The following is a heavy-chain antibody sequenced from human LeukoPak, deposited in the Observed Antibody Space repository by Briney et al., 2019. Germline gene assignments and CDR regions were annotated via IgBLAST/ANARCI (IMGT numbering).Heavy chain of an antibody. CDR1: GFTFSSYG. J-gene: IGHJ4*02. V-gene: IGHV3-30*18. CDR3: AKRSDYGDYKSFDY. Sequence: TGGSLRLSCAASGFTFSSYGMHWVRQAPGKGLEWVAVISYDGSNKYYADSVKGRFTISRDNSKNTLFLQMNSLRAEDTAVYYCAKRSDYGDYKSFDYWGQGTLVTVSS. D-gene: IGHD4-17*01. CDR2: ISYDGSNK.